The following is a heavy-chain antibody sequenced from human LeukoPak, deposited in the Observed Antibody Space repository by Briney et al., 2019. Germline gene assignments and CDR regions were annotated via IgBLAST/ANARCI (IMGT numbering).Heavy chain of an antibody. V-gene: IGHV3-21*01. Sequence: GGSLRLSCAASGFTFSSYSMNWVRQAPGKGLEWVSSISSSSSYMYYADSVKGRFTISRDNTKNSLYLQMNSLRAEDTAVYYCARVWLADAFDIWGQGTMVTVSS. CDR2: ISSSSSYM. CDR1: GFTFSSYS. D-gene: IGHD6-19*01. CDR3: ARVWLADAFDI. J-gene: IGHJ3*02.